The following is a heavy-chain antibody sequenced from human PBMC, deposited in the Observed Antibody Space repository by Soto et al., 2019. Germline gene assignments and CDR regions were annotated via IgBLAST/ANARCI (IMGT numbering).Heavy chain of an antibody. J-gene: IGHJ6*02. Sequence: SVKVDCKASGGTFSSHVISWVRQAPGQGLEWMGGIIPIFGTANYAQKFQGRVTITADKSTSTAYMEMSSLRSEDTAVYYCARGDIVVVSADSDYYYYVMDFWGQGTTVTVSS. CDR2: IIPIFGTA. CDR1: GGTFSSHV. CDR3: ARGDIVVVSADSDYYYYVMDF. D-gene: IGHD2-21*01. V-gene: IGHV1-69*06.